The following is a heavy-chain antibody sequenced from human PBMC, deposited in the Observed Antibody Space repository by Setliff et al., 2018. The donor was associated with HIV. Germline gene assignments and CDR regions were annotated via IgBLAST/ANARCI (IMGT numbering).Heavy chain of an antibody. CDR1: GGSLRSYY. CDR3: VRPASYNPGSRFDP. CDR2: IFSSGTT. D-gene: IGHD1-20*01. V-gene: IGHV4-4*08. Sequence: SETLSLTCTVSGGSLRSYYWSWIRQSPGKGLEWIGYIFSSGTTYYNLSVKSRVTISVDTSKNQFSLRLTSVTAADTAVYYCVRPASYNPGSRFDPWGQGTLVTVSS. J-gene: IGHJ5*02.